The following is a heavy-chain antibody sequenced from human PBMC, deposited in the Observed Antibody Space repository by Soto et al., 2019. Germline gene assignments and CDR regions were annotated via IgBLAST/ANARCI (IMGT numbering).Heavy chain of an antibody. V-gene: IGHV2-5*02. CDR3: AHRPNGGWLDY. CDR2: IYWDDDK. CDR1: GFSLSTSGVS. D-gene: IGHD6-19*01. J-gene: IGHJ4*02. Sequence: QITLKESGPTLVKPTQTLTLTCTFSGFSLSTSGVSVGWIRQPPGKALEWLALIYWDDDKRYSPTLKSRLTITKDTSKNQVVLTMTNMDPVDTATYYCAHRPNGGWLDYWGQGTLVTVSS.